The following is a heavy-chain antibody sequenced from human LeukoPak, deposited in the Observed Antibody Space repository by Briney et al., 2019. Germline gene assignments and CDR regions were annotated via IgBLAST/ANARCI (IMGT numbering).Heavy chain of an antibody. Sequence: ASVKVSCKASGYTFTSYYMHWVRQAPGQGLEWMGIINPSGGSTSYAQKFQGRVTMTRDTSTSTAYMELSSLRSEDTAVYYCAGAHSIAVAGGNFDYWGQGTLVTVSS. J-gene: IGHJ4*02. CDR2: INPSGGST. D-gene: IGHD6-19*01. V-gene: IGHV1-46*01. CDR3: AGAHSIAVAGGNFDY. CDR1: GYTFTSYY.